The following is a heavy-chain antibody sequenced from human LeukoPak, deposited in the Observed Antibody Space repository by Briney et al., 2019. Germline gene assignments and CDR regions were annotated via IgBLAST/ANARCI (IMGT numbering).Heavy chain of an antibody. V-gene: IGHV1-46*01. Sequence: ASVKVSCKASGGTFTSYYMHWVRQAPGQGLEWMGIINPSGGSTSYAQKFQGRVTMTRDTSTSTVYMELSSLRSEDTAVYYCARAVGATTEYFDLWGRGTLVTVSS. D-gene: IGHD1-26*01. J-gene: IGHJ2*01. CDR2: INPSGGST. CDR3: ARAVGATTEYFDL. CDR1: GGTFTSYY.